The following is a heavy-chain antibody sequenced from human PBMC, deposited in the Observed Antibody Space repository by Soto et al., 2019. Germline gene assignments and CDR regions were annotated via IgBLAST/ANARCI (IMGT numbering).Heavy chain of an antibody. V-gene: IGHV3-23*01. J-gene: IGHJ4*02. CDR2: ISGSGGST. D-gene: IGHD3-10*01. Sequence: GGSLILSCAASGFTFSSYAMSWVLQAPGKGLEWVSAISGSGGSTYYADSVKGRFTISRDNSKNTLYLQMNSLRAEDTAVYYCAKGIITLVLGVMAYWGQGTLFTVSS. CDR3: AKGIITLVLGVMAY. CDR1: GFTFSSYA.